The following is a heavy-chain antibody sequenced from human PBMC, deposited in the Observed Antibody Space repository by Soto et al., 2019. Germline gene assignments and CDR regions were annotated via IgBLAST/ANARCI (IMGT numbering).Heavy chain of an antibody. J-gene: IGHJ4*02. D-gene: IGHD6-13*01. CDR2: ISGSGGRT. CDR1: EFTFSSYA. CDR3: AKTLLSTSWYGLHDY. Sequence: LRLSCAASEFTFSSYAMSWVRQAPGKGLEWVSTISGSGGRTYYADSAKGRFTISRDNSRNTLHLQMNSLRVEDTALYYCAKTLLSTSWYGLHDYVSQGTLVTVSS. V-gene: IGHV3-23*01.